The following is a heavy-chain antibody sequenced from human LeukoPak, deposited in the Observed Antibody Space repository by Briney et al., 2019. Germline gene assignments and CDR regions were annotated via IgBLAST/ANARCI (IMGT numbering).Heavy chain of an antibody. D-gene: IGHD2-2*01. CDR3: AREDCSSTSCYYVGNYYYYGMDV. CDR1: GFTFSSYS. V-gene: IGHV3-48*02. CDR2: ISSSSSTI. J-gene: IGHJ6*02. Sequence: GGSLRLSCAASGFTFSSYSMHWVRQAPGKGLEWVSYISSSSSTIYYADSVKGRFTISRDNAKNSLYLQMNSLRDEDTAVYYCAREDCSSTSCYYVGNYYYYGMDVWGQGTTVTVSS.